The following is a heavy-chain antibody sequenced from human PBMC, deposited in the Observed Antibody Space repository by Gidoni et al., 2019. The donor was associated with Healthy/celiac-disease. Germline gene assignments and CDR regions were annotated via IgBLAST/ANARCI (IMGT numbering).Heavy chain of an antibody. D-gene: IGHD6-19*01. J-gene: IGHJ3*02. CDR3: ARDLSAVAGTVDAFDI. CDR2: INTNTGNP. V-gene: IGHV7-4-1*02. CDR1: GYTFTSYA. Sequence: QVQLVPSGSELKKPGSSVKVSCQPSGYTFTSYAMTWVRQAPGQGLEWMGWINTNTGNPTDAQCFTGRFVCSLDTSVSTAYLQSSSLKAEDTAVYYCARDLSAVAGTVDAFDIWGQGTMVTVSS.